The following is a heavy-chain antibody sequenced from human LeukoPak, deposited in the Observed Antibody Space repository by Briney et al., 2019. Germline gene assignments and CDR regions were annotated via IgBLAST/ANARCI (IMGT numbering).Heavy chain of an antibody. D-gene: IGHD3-3*01. J-gene: IGHJ4*02. V-gene: IGHV4-59*01. Sequence: PSETLSLTCTVSGGSISNYYWNWIRQPPGKGLEWIGYIYHSGSTNYNPSLKSRVTISVDMSKNQISLKLSSVTAADTAVYYCARSRVWSDYWGYFDYWGQGTLVTVSS. CDR2: IYHSGST. CDR3: ARSRVWSDYWGYFDY. CDR1: GGSISNYY.